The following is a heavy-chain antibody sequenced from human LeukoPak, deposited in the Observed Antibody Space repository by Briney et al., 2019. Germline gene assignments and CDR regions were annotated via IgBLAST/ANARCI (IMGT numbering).Heavy chain of an antibody. V-gene: IGHV1-2*02. CDR2: INPNSGGT. J-gene: IGHJ2*01. CDR3: ARVQSPLKQYLAL. CDR1: GYTFTGYY. Sequence: ASVKVSCKASGYTFTGYYMHWVRQAPGQGLEWMGWINPNSGGTNYAQKFQGRVTMTRDTSISTAYMELSRLRSDDTAVYYCARVQSPLKQYLALWGRGTLVTVSS. D-gene: IGHD6-13*01.